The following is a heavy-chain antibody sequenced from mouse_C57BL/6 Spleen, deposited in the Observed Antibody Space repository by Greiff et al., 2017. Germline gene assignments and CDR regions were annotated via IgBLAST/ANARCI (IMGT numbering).Heavy chain of an antibody. CDR2: INPNNGGT. CDR1: GYTFTDYY. Sequence: VQLQQSGPELVKPGASVKMSCKASGYTFTDYYMHWVKQSHGKSLEWIGYINPNNGGTSYNQKFKDKATLTVNKSSSTAYMELRSLTSEESAVYYCARYYYGGYYFDYWGQGTTLTVSS. J-gene: IGHJ2*01. CDR3: ARYYYGGYYFDY. V-gene: IGHV1-22*01. D-gene: IGHD1-1*01.